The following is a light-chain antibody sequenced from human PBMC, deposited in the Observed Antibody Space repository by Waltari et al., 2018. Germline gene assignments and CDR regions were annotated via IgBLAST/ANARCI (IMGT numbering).Light chain of an antibody. Sequence: EIVLTQSPGTLSLSPGERATLSCRASQSVTSSYLAWYQQKPGQAPRLLIYGASSRATGMPDRFSGSGSGTDFTLTSSRLEPEDSAVYYCQQYGSSPTFGQGTKVEIK. CDR1: QSVTSSY. J-gene: IGKJ1*01. CDR3: QQYGSSPT. CDR2: GAS. V-gene: IGKV3-20*01.